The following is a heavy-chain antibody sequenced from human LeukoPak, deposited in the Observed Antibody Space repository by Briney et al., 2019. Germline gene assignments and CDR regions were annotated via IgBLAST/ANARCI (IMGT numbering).Heavy chain of an antibody. CDR3: AKETYYYDSSGYYPLDY. D-gene: IGHD3-22*01. V-gene: IGHV3-23*01. CDR2: ISGCGGST. J-gene: IGHJ4*02. Sequence: PGGSLRLSCAASGFTFSRYAMSRVRQAPGKGLEWVSAISGCGGSTYYSDSVKGRFTISRDNSKNTLYLQMNSLRAEDTAVYYCAKETYYYDSSGYYPLDYWGQGTLVTVSS. CDR1: GFTFSRYA.